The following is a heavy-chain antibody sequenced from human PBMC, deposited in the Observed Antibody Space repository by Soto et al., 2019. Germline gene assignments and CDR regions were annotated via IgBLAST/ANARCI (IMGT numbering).Heavy chain of an antibody. CDR3: ARGGGYVVY. CDR2: INHSGST. V-gene: IGHV4-34*01. D-gene: IGHD5-12*01. CDR1: GGSFSGYY. J-gene: IGHJ4*02. Sequence: PSETLSLTCAVYGGSFSGYYWSWIRQPPGKGLEWIGEINHSGSTNYNPSLKSRVTISVDTSKNRFSLKLSSVTAADTAVYYCARGGGYVVYWGQGTLVTVSS.